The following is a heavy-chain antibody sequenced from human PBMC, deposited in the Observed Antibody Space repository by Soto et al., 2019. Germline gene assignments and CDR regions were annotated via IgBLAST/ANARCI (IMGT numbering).Heavy chain of an antibody. CDR2: ISGSGGST. J-gene: IGHJ4*02. CDR1: GFTFSSYA. V-gene: IGHV3-23*01. Sequence: GGSLRLSCAASGFTFSSYAMSWVRQAPGKGLEWVSAISGSGGSTYYADSVKGRFTISRDNSKNTLYLQMNSRRAEDTAGYYWAKVERQAFFDYWGQGTLVTVSS. D-gene: IGHD1-1*01. CDR3: AKVERQAFFDY.